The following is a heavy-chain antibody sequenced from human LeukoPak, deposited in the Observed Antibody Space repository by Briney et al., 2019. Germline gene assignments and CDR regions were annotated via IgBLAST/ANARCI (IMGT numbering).Heavy chain of an antibody. Sequence: ASVKVSCKASGGTFSSYAISWVRQAPGQGLEWMGGIIPIFGTANYAQKFQGRVTITADKSTSTAYMELSSLRSEDTAVYYCARAYADWVVVAATPVDYYYYMDVWGKGTTVTVSS. V-gene: IGHV1-69*06. J-gene: IGHJ6*03. CDR3: ARAYADWVVVAATPVDYYYYMDV. D-gene: IGHD2-15*01. CDR2: IIPIFGTA. CDR1: GGTFSSYA.